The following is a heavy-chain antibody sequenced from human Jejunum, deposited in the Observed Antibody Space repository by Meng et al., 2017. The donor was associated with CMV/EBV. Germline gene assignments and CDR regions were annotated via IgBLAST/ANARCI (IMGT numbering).Heavy chain of an antibody. J-gene: IGHJ3*01. D-gene: IGHD4-23*01. CDR3: ARVYGGGAFDL. CDR1: GFSFSSKY. Sequence: SSAASGFSFSSKYLSWVRQAPRKGLEWVSFIYIGGSSNYAKSVRGRFTIFRDNSKNTLYLQMNNLRADDTAVYYCARVYGGGAFDLWGQGTMVTVSS. CDR2: IYIGGSS. V-gene: IGHV3-53*01.